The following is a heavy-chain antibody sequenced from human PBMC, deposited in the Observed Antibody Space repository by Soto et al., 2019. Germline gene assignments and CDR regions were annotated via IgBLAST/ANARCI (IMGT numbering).Heavy chain of an antibody. Sequence: GEALKISCKGSGYSFTSYWIGWVRQMHGKGLEWMGIIYPGDSDTRYSPSFQGQVTISADKSISTAYLQWSSLKASDTAMYYCARRARRMQMNYYGMDVWGQGTTVTVSS. J-gene: IGHJ6*02. CDR1: GYSFTSYW. CDR2: IYPGDSDT. V-gene: IGHV5-51*01. CDR3: ARRARRMQMNYYGMDV.